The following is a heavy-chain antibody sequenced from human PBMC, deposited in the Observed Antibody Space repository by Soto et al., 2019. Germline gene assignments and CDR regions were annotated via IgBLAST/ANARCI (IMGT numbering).Heavy chain of an antibody. V-gene: IGHV4-30-2*01. CDR3: ARGLTAAGPNNWFDP. D-gene: IGHD6-13*01. Sequence: LSLTCAVSGGSISSGGYSWSWIRQPPGKGLEWIGYIYHSGSTYYNPSLKSRVTISVDRSKNQFSLKLSSVTAADTAVYYCARGLTAAGPNNWFDPWGQGTLVTVSS. CDR1: GGSISSGGYS. CDR2: IYHSGST. J-gene: IGHJ5*02.